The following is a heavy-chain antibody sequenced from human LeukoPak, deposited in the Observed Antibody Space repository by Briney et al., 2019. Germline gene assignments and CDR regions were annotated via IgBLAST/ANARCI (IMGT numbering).Heavy chain of an antibody. Sequence: PGGSLRLSCAASGFTFSSYAMSWVRKAPGKGLEWVSVIYSGGSTYYADSVKGRFAISRDNSKNTLYLQMNSLRAEDTAVYYCARDHYGDYLQAFDTWGQGTMVTVSS. V-gene: IGHV3-66*01. CDR3: ARDHYGDYLQAFDT. D-gene: IGHD4-17*01. J-gene: IGHJ3*02. CDR2: IYSGGST. CDR1: GFTFSSYA.